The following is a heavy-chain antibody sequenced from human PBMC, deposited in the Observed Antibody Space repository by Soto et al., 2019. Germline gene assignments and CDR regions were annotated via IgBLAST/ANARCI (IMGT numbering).Heavy chain of an antibody. CDR2: LKSDGRDT. CDR1: GFSFNDNW. V-gene: IGHV3-74*01. D-gene: IGHD2-2*01. CDR3: VREMPVPIRGGYYYYSVLDA. Sequence: PGGSLRLSCAASGFSFNDNWMHWVRQVPGKGLMWVSRLKSDGRDTIYADSVKGRFTGSRDSAKNTLYLQMNSLRVEDTAVYYCVREMPVPIRGGYYYYSVLDAWGQGTTVTVSS. J-gene: IGHJ6*02.